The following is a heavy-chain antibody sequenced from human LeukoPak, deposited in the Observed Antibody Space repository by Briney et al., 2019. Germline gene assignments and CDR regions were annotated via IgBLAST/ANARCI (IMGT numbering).Heavy chain of an antibody. CDR2: IYYSGST. Sequence: PSETLSLTCTVSGGSISNYFWSWIRQPPGKGLEWIGYIYYSGSTNYNPSLKSRATISIDTSKNQFSLKLSSVTAADTAVYYCARYYSDSSGYKLDYWGQGTLVTVSS. J-gene: IGHJ4*02. V-gene: IGHV4-59*01. CDR3: ARYYSDSSGYKLDY. CDR1: GGSISNYF. D-gene: IGHD3-22*01.